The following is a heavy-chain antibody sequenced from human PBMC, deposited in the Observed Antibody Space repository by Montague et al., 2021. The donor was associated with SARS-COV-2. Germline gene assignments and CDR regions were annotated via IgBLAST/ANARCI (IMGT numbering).Heavy chain of an antibody. Sequence: SLRLSCAASGFTLSGSWMHWVRQAPGKGLVWVSDNYGSTTNYAASVKGQFTISRDNAKNTVYLQMSSLRAEDTAVYYCARDIAGDASYYMDVWGRGTTVTVSS. CDR2: DNYGSTT. CDR1: GFTLSGSW. J-gene: IGHJ6*03. CDR3: ARDIAGDASYYMDV. V-gene: IGHV3-74*01. D-gene: IGHD3-10*01.